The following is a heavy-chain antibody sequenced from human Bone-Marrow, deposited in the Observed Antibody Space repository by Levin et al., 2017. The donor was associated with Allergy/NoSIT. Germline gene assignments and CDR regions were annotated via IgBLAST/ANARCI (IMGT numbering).Heavy chain of an antibody. V-gene: IGHV3-23*01. D-gene: IGHD2-15*01. Sequence: LSLTCAASGFTFRSYAMSWVRQAPGKGLEWVSAISGSGGSTYYADSVKGRFTISRDNSKNTLYLQMNSLRAEDTAVYYCATTSGKLLHGLKRPYYFDYWGQGTLVTVSS. CDR3: ATTSGKLLHGLKRPYYFDY. J-gene: IGHJ4*02. CDR1: GFTFRSYA. CDR2: ISGSGGST.